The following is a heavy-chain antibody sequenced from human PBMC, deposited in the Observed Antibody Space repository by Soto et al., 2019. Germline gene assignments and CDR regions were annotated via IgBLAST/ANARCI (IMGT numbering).Heavy chain of an antibody. CDR2: IYYSGST. CDR1: GGSISSYY. J-gene: IGHJ5*02. CDR3: ARSAAAGVNWFDP. V-gene: IGHV4-59*08. Sequence: PSETLSLTCTVSGGSISSYYWSWIRQPPGKGLEWIGYIYYSGSTNYNPSLKSRVTISVDTSKNQFSLKLSSVTAADTAVYYCARSAAAGVNWFDPWGRGTLVTVSS. D-gene: IGHD6-13*01.